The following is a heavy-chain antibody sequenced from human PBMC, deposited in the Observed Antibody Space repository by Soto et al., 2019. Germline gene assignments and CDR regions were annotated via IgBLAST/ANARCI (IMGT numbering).Heavy chain of an antibody. D-gene: IGHD5-12*01. J-gene: IGHJ6*02. V-gene: IGHV4-31*03. CDR1: GGSISSGGYY. CDR3: AASCVACGGFNYYGMDV. CDR2: IYYSGST. Sequence: QVQLQESGPGLVKPSQTLSLTCTVSGGSISSGGYYWSWIRQHPGKGLEWIGYIYYSGSTYYNPXLKGRVTISVAXSXNXXSLKLSSVTAADTAVYYCAASCVACGGFNYYGMDVWGQGTTVTVSS.